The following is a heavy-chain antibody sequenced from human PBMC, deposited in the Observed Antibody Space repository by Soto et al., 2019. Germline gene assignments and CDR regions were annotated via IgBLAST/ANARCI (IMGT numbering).Heavy chain of an antibody. D-gene: IGHD1-1*01. J-gene: IGHJ6*03. V-gene: IGHV3-74*01. CDR3: ARDSNAEPNYYYYYMDV. Sequence: GGSLRLSCAASGFTFSSYWMHWVRQAPGKGLVWVSRINSDGSSTSYADSVKGRFTISRDNAKNTLYLQMNSLRAEDTAVYYCARDSNAEPNYYYYYMDVWGKGTTVTVSS. CDR2: INSDGSST. CDR1: GFTFSSYW.